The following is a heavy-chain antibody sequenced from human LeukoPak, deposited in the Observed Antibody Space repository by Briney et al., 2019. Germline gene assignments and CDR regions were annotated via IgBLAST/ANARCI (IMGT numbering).Heavy chain of an antibody. Sequence: WASVKVSCKASGYTFTGYYMHWVRQAPGQGLEWMGWINPNSGGTNYAQKFQGRVTMTRDTSISTAYMELSRLGSDDTAVHYCARGIMITFGGVIVNFDYWGQGTLVTVSS. D-gene: IGHD3-16*02. CDR1: GYTFTGYY. J-gene: IGHJ4*02. CDR2: INPNSGGT. V-gene: IGHV1-2*02. CDR3: ARGIMITFGGVIVNFDY.